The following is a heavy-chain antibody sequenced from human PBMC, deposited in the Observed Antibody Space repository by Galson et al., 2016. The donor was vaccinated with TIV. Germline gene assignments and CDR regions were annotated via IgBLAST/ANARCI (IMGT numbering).Heavy chain of an antibody. V-gene: IGHV4-31*03. CDR2: IYDSGSA. D-gene: IGHD2/OR15-2a*01. Sequence: TLSLTCTVSGGSIGSGGYYWSWIRQHPGKGLEWIGNIYDSGSAYYNPSLKSRVVVSMETSKNEFSLRLSSVTAADTAVYFCARGIIDYLGKSATYYFDYWGQGTPVTVSS. CDR1: GGSIGSGGYY. CDR3: ARGIIDYLGKSATYYFDY. J-gene: IGHJ4*02.